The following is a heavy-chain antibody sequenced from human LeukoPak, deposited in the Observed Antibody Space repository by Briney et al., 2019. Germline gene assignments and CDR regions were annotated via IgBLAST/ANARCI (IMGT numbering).Heavy chain of an antibody. CDR2: IIPIFGTA. CDR1: GGTFTSYA. Sequence: SVKVSCKASGGTFTSYAISWVRQAPGQGLEWMGRIIPIFGTANYAQKFQGRVTITTDESTSTAYMELSSLRSEDTAVYYCARESITIFGVVITSFDYWGQGTLVTVSS. D-gene: IGHD3-3*01. V-gene: IGHV1-69*05. CDR3: ARESITIFGVVITSFDY. J-gene: IGHJ4*02.